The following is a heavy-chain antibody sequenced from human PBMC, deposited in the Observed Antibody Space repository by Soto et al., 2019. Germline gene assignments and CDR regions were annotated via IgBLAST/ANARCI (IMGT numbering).Heavy chain of an antibody. Sequence: PGGSLRLSCAASRFTFSTYWMTWVRQAPGKGLEWVANINKDGGEKYYMDSVKGRFTISRDNAKNSVYLQMTSLRVEDTAVYYCSGGNALDVWGQGTTVTV. J-gene: IGHJ6*02. CDR2: INKDGGEK. CDR3: SGGNALDV. CDR1: RFTFSTYW. V-gene: IGHV3-7*01.